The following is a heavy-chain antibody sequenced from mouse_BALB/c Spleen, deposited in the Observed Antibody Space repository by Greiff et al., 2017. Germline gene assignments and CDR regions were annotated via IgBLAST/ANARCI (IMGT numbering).Heavy chain of an antibody. J-gene: IGHJ4*01. Sequence: EVQLVESGGGLVKPGGSLKLSCAASGFTFSSYAMSWVRQSPEKRLEWVAEISSGGSYTYYPDTVAGRFTISRDNAKNTLYLEMSSLRSEDTAMYYCAREWPPMDYWGQGTSVTVSS. V-gene: IGHV5-9-4*01. CDR1: GFTFSSYA. CDR3: AREWPPMDY. CDR2: ISSGGSYT.